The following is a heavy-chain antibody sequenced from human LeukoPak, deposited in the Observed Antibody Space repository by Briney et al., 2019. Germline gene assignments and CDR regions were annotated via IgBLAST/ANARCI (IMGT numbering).Heavy chain of an antibody. CDR2: MNPNSGNT. V-gene: IGHV1-8*02. CDR3: ARGRLYDYVWGSYYV. J-gene: IGHJ4*02. Sequence: ASVKVSCKASGGTFSSYAISWVRQAPGQGLEWMGWMNPNSGNTGYAQKFQGRVTMTRNTSISTAYMELSSLRSEDTAVYYCARGRLYDYVWGSYYVWGQGTLVTVSS. CDR1: GGTFSSYA. D-gene: IGHD3-16*01.